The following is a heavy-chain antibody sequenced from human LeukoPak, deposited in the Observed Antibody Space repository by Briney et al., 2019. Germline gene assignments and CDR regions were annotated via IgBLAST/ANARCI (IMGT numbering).Heavy chain of an antibody. Sequence: SQTLSLTCTVSGGSISSYYWSWIRQPAGKGLEWIGRIYTSGSTNYNPSLKSRVTMSVDTPKNQFSLKLSSVTAADTAVYYCARNRDSAAIDYWGQGSLVTDSS. D-gene: IGHD5-24*01. CDR2: IYTSGST. CDR1: GGSISSYY. CDR3: ARNRDSAAIDY. V-gene: IGHV4-4*07. J-gene: IGHJ4*02.